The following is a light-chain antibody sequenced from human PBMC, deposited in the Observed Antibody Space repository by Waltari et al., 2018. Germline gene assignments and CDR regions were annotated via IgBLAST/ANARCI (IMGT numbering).Light chain of an antibody. CDR3: LQRSLWPWT. Sequence: IVLTQSPATLSLSPGESATLPCRASQTVSTYLAWFQQKPGQAPRLLIYDASNRAPGIPARFSGSGSGTDFSLTISSLEPEDFAVYYCLQRSLWPWTFGQGTKVAVK. V-gene: IGKV3-11*01. CDR2: DAS. CDR1: QTVSTY. J-gene: IGKJ1*01.